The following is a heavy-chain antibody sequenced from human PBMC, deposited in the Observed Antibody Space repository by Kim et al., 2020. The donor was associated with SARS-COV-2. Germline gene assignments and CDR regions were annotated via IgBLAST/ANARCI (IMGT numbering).Heavy chain of an antibody. V-gene: IGHV3-23*01. Sequence: GGSLRLSCAASGFTFSSFAMNWVRQAPGKGLEWVSGISGSGGSTYYADSVKGRFTFSRDNYKNTLYLQMNSLSAEDTAVYYCAKDLYWANSVAGAFDLWG. D-gene: IGHD2-21*01. CDR1: GFTFSSFA. CDR3: AKDLYWANSVAGAFDL. J-gene: IGHJ3*01. CDR2: ISGSGGST.